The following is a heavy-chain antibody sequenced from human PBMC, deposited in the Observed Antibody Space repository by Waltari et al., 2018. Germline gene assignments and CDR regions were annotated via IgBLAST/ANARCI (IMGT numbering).Heavy chain of an antibody. CDR2: ISSSGSTI. CDR3: ARQEFYYFYYGMDV. CDR1: GFTFSSYV. V-gene: IGHV3-48*03. J-gene: IGHJ6*02. Sequence: EVQLVESGGGLVQPGGSLRLSCGASGFTFSSYVMNWVRQAPGKGLEWVSYISSSGSTIYYADSVKGRFTISRDNAKNALYLQMNSLRAEDTALYYCARQEFYYFYYGMDVWGQGTTVTVSS.